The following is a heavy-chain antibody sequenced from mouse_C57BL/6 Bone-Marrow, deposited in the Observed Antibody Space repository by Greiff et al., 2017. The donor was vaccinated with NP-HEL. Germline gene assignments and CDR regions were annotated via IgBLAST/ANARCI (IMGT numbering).Heavy chain of an antibody. V-gene: IGHV1-18*01. Sequence: DVKLQESGPELVKPGASVKIPCKASGYTFTDYNMDWVKQSHGKSLEWIGDINPNNGGTIYNQKFKGKATLTVDKSSSTAYMELRSLTSEDTAVYYCARRYGNYWAMDYWGQGTSVTVSS. CDR1: GYTFTDYN. D-gene: IGHD2-10*02. J-gene: IGHJ4*01. CDR2: INPNNGGT. CDR3: ARRYGNYWAMDY.